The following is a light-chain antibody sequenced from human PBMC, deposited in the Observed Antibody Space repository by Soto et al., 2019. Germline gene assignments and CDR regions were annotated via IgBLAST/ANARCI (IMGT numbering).Light chain of an antibody. V-gene: IGKV4-1*01. CDR3: HQYYTTPIT. CDR1: QSVLYSSNNKDY. Sequence: DIVMTQSPDSLAVSLGERATINCKSSQSVLYSSNNKDYLAWYQQKPGQPPNLLIYWASTRESGVPDRFTGSGSGTDFTLTISSLQAEDVAVYYCHQYYTTPITFGQGTRLEIK. J-gene: IGKJ5*01. CDR2: WAS.